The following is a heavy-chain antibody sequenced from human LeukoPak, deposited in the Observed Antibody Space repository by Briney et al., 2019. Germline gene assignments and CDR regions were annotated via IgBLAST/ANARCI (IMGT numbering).Heavy chain of an antibody. CDR1: GFTFSDYW. V-gene: IGHV3-7*01. D-gene: IGHD6-6*01. CDR3: ARRGGSSSRRSPIDY. Sequence: GGSLRLSCTASGFTFSDYWMTWVRQAPGRGPEWVANIKQDGGQRYYVDSVRGRFTISRDNAKNSLFLQMNGLRAEDTAVYYCARRGGSSSRRSPIDYWGQGTLVSVSS. CDR2: IKQDGGQR. J-gene: IGHJ4*02.